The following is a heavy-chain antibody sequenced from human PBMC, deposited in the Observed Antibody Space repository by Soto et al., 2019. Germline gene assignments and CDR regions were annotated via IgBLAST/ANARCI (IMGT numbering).Heavy chain of an antibody. J-gene: IGHJ3*02. D-gene: IGHD2-15*01. V-gene: IGHV1-18*01. Sequence: ASVKVSCKAAGYTFTRYGISWVRKAHGQGLEWMGWISAYNGNTNYAQKLQGRVTMTTDTSTSTAYMELRSLRSDDTAVYYCARVRYCSGGSCYKDAFDIWGQGTMVTVSS. CDR2: ISAYNGNT. CDR3: ARVRYCSGGSCYKDAFDI. CDR1: GYTFTRYG.